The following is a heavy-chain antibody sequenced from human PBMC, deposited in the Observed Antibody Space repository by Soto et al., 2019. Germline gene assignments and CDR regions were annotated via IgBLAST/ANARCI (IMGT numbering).Heavy chain of an antibody. Sequence: QVQLVQSGADVKKPGASVKLSCKASGYTFINHNINWVRQAPGQGPEWLGRISPSTGKTDYPQKFQGRVSMTTDTSTSTAYMELRILTSDDTAVYYYVRDQTKCLNDDYDFWGQGTMVTVSS. V-gene: IGHV1-18*01. J-gene: IGHJ3*01. CDR2: ISPSTGKT. CDR1: GYTFINHN. CDR3: VRDQTKCLNDDYDF.